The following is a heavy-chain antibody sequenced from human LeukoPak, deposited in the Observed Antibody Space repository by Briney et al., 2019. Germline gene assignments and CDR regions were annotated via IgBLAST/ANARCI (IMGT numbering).Heavy chain of an antibody. CDR1: DDSISSNTYY. Sequence: SETLSLTCTVSDDSISSNTYYWGWIRQPPGKGLEWIGSIFYSGSTYYNPSLKSRVTISIDTSKNQFSLKLSSVTAAGTAIYYCARHSRGSYKRHFDSWGQGTLVTVSS. CDR2: IFYSGST. V-gene: IGHV4-39*01. CDR3: ARHSRGSYKRHFDS. D-gene: IGHD1-26*01. J-gene: IGHJ4*02.